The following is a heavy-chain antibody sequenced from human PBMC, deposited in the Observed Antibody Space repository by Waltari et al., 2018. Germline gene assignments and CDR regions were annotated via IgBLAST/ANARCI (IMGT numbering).Heavy chain of an antibody. D-gene: IGHD2-21*01. J-gene: IGHJ3*01. CDR2: REGDGSKK. V-gene: IGHV3-7*01. CDR3: ARDHTYGGGDTWYDAFDV. Sequence: EVQLVESGGALVQPGGSLRLSCAASGFTSSVYWMTWVRQAPGKGRGGGANREGDGSKKNYADSVEGRFTVSRDNVENSLYLQMTSLRVEDTAVYFCARDHTYGGGDTWYDAFDVWGRGTMVTVSS. CDR1: GFTSSVYW.